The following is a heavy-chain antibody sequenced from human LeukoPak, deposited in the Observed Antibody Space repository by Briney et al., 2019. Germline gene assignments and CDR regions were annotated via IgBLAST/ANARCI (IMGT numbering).Heavy chain of an antibody. J-gene: IGHJ4*02. Sequence: PGRSLRLSCAASGFTFSSYAMHWVRQAPGKGLEWVAVISYDGSNKYYADSVKGRFTISRDNSKNTLYLQMDSLRAEDTAVYYCARGMEWADFDYWGQGTLVTVSS. CDR3: ARGMEWADFDY. CDR1: GFTFSSYA. V-gene: IGHV3-30*04. D-gene: IGHD3-3*01. CDR2: ISYDGSNK.